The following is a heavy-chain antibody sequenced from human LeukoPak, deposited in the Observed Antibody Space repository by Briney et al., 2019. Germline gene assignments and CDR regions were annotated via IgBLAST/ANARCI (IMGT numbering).Heavy chain of an antibody. V-gene: IGHV4-4*07. CDR2: IYTGGT. Sequence: SETLSLTCTVSGGSISRYYWSWIRQPAGKGLEWIGRIYTGGTTYNPSLKSRVTTSVDTSKNQFSLKLSSVTAADTAVYYCARSPGAHSDYWGQGTLVTVSS. CDR3: ARSPGAHSDY. J-gene: IGHJ4*02. CDR1: GGSISRYY.